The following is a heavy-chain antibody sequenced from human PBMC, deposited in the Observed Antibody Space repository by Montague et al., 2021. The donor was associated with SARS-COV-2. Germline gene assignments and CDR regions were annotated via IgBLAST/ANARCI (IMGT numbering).Heavy chain of an antibody. Sequence: SETLSLTCTVSGGSISSYYWSWIRQPPGKGLEWIGYIYYSGSNDYNPSLKSRVTISVDTSKNQFSLDLSSVTAADTAVYYCARRGQGTMVRGVIISAFDIWGQGTMVTVSS. D-gene: IGHD3-10*01. CDR2: IYYSGSN. CDR3: ARRGQGTMVRGVIISAFDI. V-gene: IGHV4-59*08. J-gene: IGHJ3*02. CDR1: GGSISSYY.